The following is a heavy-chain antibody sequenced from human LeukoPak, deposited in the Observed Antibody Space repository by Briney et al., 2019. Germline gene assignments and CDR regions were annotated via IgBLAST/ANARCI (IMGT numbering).Heavy chain of an antibody. D-gene: IGHD3-3*01. CDR1: GFTFSSYA. CDR2: ISYDGSNK. J-gene: IGHJ4*02. V-gene: IGHV3-30-3*01. CDR3: ARDQVLRFLEWLIDY. Sequence: GGSLRLSCAASGFTFSSYAMHWVRQAPGKGLEWVAVISYDGSNKYYADSVKGRFTISRDNSKNTLYLQMNSLGAEDTAVYYCARDQVLRFLEWLIDYWGQGTLVTVSS.